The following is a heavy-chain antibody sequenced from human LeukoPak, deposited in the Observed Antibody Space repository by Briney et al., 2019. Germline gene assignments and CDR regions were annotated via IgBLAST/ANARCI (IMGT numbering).Heavy chain of an antibody. V-gene: IGHV3-48*03. J-gene: IGHJ4*02. CDR3: AREGSGWYGTDY. CDR2: ISSSGSTI. Sequence: PGGSLRLSCAASGFTFSSYEMNWVRQAPGKGLEWVSYISSSGSTIYYADSVKGRFTISRDNAKNSLYMQMNRLRAEDTAVYYCAREGSGWYGTDYWGQGTLVTVSS. D-gene: IGHD6-19*01. CDR1: GFTFSSYE.